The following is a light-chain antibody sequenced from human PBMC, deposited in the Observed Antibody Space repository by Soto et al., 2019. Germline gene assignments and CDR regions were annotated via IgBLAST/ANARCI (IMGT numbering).Light chain of an antibody. CDR3: TSFTSSSTQV. J-gene: IGLJ1*01. CDR1: SGDVDAFDY. V-gene: IGLV2-14*01. CDR2: EVS. Sequence: QSVLTQPASVSGSPGQSITISCTGTSGDVDAFDYVSWYQQHPGKAPKLMIFEVSDRPSGVSDRFSGSKFGSTASLTISGLQAEDEADYFCTSFTSSSTQVFGTGTKLTVL.